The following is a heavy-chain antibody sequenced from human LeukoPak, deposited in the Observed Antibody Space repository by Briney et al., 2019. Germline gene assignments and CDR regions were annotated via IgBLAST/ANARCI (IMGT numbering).Heavy chain of an antibody. CDR3: ARSLTAMAVPPNY. J-gene: IGHJ4*02. CDR2: IWYDGSNK. CDR1: GFTFSSYG. V-gene: IGHV3-33*01. D-gene: IGHD5-18*01. Sequence: GGSLRLSCAASGFTFSSYGMHWVRQAPGKGLEWVAVIWYDGSNKYYAGSVKGRFTISRDNSKNTLYLQMNSLRAEDTAVYYCARSLTAMAVPPNYWGQGTLVTVSS.